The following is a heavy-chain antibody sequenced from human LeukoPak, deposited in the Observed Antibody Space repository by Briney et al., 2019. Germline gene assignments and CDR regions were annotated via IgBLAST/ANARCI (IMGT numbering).Heavy chain of an antibody. CDR2: ISYDGSNK. J-gene: IGHJ4*02. D-gene: IGHD4-23*01. Sequence: PPGGSLRLSCSASGFNFRNYAMHWVRQAPGKGLEWVAVISYDGSNKYYADSVKGRFTISRDNSKNTLYLQMNSLRAEDTAVYYCAGRGLSVTTGVDFDYWGQGTLVTVSS. CDR1: GFNFRNYA. V-gene: IGHV3-30-3*01. CDR3: AGRGLSVTTGVDFDY.